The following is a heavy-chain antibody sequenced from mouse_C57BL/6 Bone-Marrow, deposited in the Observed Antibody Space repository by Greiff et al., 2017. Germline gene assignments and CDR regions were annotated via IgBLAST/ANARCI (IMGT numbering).Heavy chain of an antibody. CDR1: GYTFTDYY. CDR3: ARSDYYYGSSYDWFAY. D-gene: IGHD1-1*01. CDR2: IYPGSGNT. V-gene: IGHV1-76*01. J-gene: IGHJ3*01. Sequence: VQLQESGAELVRPGASVKLSCKASGYTFTDYYINWVKQRPGQGLEWIARIYPGSGNTYYNEKFKGKATLTAEKSSSTAYMQLSSLTSEDSAVYFCARSDYYYGSSYDWFAYWGQGTLVTVSA.